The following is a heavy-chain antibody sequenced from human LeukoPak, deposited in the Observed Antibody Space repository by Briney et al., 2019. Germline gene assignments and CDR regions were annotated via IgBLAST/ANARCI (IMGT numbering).Heavy chain of an antibody. V-gene: IGHV3-48*01. J-gene: IGHJ4*02. CDR2: ISSSSSTI. CDR1: GFTFSSYS. D-gene: IGHD4-17*01. CDR3: ARDNPGYGDYTVDY. Sequence: PGGSLRLSCAASGFTFSSYSMNWVRQAPGKGLEWVSYISSSSSTIYYADSVKGRFTISRDYAKNSLYLQMNSLRAEDTAVYYCARDNPGYGDYTVDYWGQGTLVTVSS.